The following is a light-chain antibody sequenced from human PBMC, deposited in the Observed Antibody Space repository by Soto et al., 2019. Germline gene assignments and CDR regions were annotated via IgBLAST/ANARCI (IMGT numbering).Light chain of an antibody. CDR1: QTISRF. CDR2: AAS. V-gene: IGKV1-39*01. Sequence: DIQMTQSPFSLSASVGDRVTITCRASQTISRFLNWYQHNPGKAPKLLIYAASTLQSGVPARFSGSGSGTDFTLIISSLQPEDFATYYCQQSYSLPIPFGHGTRLEIK. J-gene: IGKJ5*01. CDR3: QQSYSLPIP.